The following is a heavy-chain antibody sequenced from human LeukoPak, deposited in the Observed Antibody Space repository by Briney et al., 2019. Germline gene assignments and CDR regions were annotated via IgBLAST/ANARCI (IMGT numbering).Heavy chain of an antibody. CDR3: ARSSYYYGSGSSPLFDY. CDR2: INHSGST. V-gene: IGHV4-34*01. D-gene: IGHD3-10*01. CDR1: GGSFSGYY. J-gene: IGHJ4*02. Sequence: SETLSLTCAVYGGSFSGYYWSWIRQPPGKGLEWIGEINHSGSTNYNPSLKSRVTMSVDTSKNQFSLKLSSVTAADTAVYYCARSSYYYGSGSSPLFDYWGQGTLVTVSS.